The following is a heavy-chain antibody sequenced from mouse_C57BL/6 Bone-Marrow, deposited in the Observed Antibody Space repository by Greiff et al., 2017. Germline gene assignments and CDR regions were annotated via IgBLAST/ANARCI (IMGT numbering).Heavy chain of an antibody. CDR3: AISFAY. V-gene: IGHV2-4*01. CDR1: GFSLTSYG. J-gene: IGHJ3*01. Sequence: VQRVESGPGLVQPSQSLSITCTVSGFSLTSYGVHWVRQPPGKGLEWLGVIWSGGSTDYNAAFISRLSISKDNSKSQVFFKMNSLQADDTAIYYCAISFAYWGQGTLVTVSA. CDR2: IWSGGST.